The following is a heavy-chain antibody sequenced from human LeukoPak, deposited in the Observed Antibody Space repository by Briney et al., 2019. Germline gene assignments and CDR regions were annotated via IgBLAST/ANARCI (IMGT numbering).Heavy chain of an antibody. CDR1: GFTVSSNY. CDR3: ARLAYVSL. J-gene: IGHJ4*02. Sequence: GSLRLSCAASGFTVSSNYMSWVRQPPGKGLEWIGEINHSGSTNYNPSLKSRVTISVDTSKNQFSLKLSSVTAADTAVYYCARLAYVSLWGQGTLVTVSS. D-gene: IGHD2-8*01. V-gene: IGHV4-34*01. CDR2: INHSGST.